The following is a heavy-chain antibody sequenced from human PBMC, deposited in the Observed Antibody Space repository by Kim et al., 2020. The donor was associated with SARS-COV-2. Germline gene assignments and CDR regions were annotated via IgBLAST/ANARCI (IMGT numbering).Heavy chain of an antibody. J-gene: IGHJ4*02. D-gene: IGHD5-18*01. CDR3: ASIPVDTAAFFDY. CDR1: GFTFSSYE. CDR2: ISSSGSTI. V-gene: IGHV3-48*03. Sequence: GGSLRLSCAASGFTFSSYEMNWVRQAPGKGLEWVSYISSSGSTIYYADSVKGRFTISRDNAKNSLYLQMNSLRAEDTAVYYCASIPVDTAAFFDYWGQGTLVTVSS.